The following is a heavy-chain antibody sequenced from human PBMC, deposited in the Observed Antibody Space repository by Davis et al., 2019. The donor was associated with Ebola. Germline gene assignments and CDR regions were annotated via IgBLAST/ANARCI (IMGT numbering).Heavy chain of an antibody. V-gene: IGHV3-64*01. D-gene: IGHD5-18*01. CDR2: ISSNGGST. CDR1: GFTFSSYA. CDR3: ARDVGSYGSSPTDY. Sequence: GESLKISCAASGFTFSSYAMHWVRQAPGKGLEYVSAISSNGGSTYYANSVKGRFTISRDNSKNTLYLQMGSLRAEDMAVYYCARDVGSYGSSPTDYWGQGTLVTVSS. J-gene: IGHJ4*02.